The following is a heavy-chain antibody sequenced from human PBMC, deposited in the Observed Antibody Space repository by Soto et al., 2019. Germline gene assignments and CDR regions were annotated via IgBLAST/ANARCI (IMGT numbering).Heavy chain of an antibody. CDR2: IWYDGSNK. J-gene: IGHJ4*02. CDR1: GFTFSSYG. CDR3: ARDSHCGMSRFDN. V-gene: IGHV3-33*01. D-gene: IGHD1-26*01. Sequence: QVQLVESGGGVVQPGGSLRLSCTTSGFTFSSYGMHWVRQAPGKGLEWVAIIWYDGSNKYYADSVKGRFTMSRDNSKNELYLQMNSLRAEDTAVYYCARDSHCGMSRFDNWGQGTLVTVSS.